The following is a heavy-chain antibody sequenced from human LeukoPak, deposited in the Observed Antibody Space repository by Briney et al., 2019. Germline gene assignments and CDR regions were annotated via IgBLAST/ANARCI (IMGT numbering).Heavy chain of an antibody. V-gene: IGHV4-4*02. CDR3: ARERSYDSSGYNDY. Sequence: PSGTLSLTCAVSGGSISSSNWWSWVRQPPGKGLEWIGEIYHSGSTNYNPSLKSRVTISVDTSKNQFSLKLSSVTAADTAVYYCARERSYDSSGYNDYWGQGTLVTVSS. D-gene: IGHD3-22*01. CDR1: GGSISSSNW. CDR2: IYHSGST. J-gene: IGHJ4*02.